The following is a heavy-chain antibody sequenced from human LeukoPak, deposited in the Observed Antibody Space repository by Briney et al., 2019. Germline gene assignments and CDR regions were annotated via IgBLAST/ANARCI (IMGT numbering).Heavy chain of an antibody. CDR2: IYTSGST. V-gene: IGHV3-53*01. Sequence: GGSLRLSCAASGFTVSSNHMSWVRQAPGKGLEWVSVIYTSGSTYYTDSVKGRFTISRDNSKNTLYLQMNSLRPEDTAMYYCARDLAAMAPGGYWGQGTLVTVSS. D-gene: IGHD5-18*01. J-gene: IGHJ4*02. CDR3: ARDLAAMAPGGY. CDR1: GFTVSSNH.